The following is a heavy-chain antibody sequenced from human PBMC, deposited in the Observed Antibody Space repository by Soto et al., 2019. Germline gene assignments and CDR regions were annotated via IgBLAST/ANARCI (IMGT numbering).Heavy chain of an antibody. J-gene: IGHJ5*02. CDR1: GDSITTYY. D-gene: IGHD2-2*01. CDR3: ARVPDR. CDR2: FYYSGST. V-gene: IGHV4-59*12. Sequence: PSETLSLTCSVSGDSITTYYWNWIRQPPGKGLEWIGYFYYSGSTNYNPSLKSRVTISVDTSKNQFSLKLSSVTAADTAVYYCARVPDRWGQGTLVTVSS.